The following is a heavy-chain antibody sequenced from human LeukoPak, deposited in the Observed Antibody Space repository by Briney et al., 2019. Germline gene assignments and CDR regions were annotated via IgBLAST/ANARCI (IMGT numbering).Heavy chain of an antibody. Sequence: GGSLRLSCAASGFTLTNYWMHWVRQAPGKGLEWVSHINSDANRMNYADSVKGRFTISRDNAKSTLYLPMNSLRAEDTAVYYCTRTAGVGGHWHFDVWGRGTVVIVSS. CDR1: GFTLTNYW. V-gene: IGHV3-74*01. CDR3: TRTAGVGGHWHFDV. CDR2: INSDANRM. D-gene: IGHD3-3*01. J-gene: IGHJ2*01.